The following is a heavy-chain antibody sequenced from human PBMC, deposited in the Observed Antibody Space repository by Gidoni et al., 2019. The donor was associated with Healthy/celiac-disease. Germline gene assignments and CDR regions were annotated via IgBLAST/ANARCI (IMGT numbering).Heavy chain of an antibody. D-gene: IGHD2-15*01. CDR1: GYPLTELS. CDR3: ATTGGPASTFDY. CDR2: FDPEDGET. J-gene: IGHJ4*02. Sequence: QVPLVQSGAEVKKPGAAVKVSCTVSGYPLTELSMHWVRQAPGKGLEWMGCFDPEDGETIYAQKFQGRVTMTEDTSTDTAYVELSSLRSEDTAVYYCATTGGPASTFDYWGQGTLVTVSS. V-gene: IGHV1-24*01.